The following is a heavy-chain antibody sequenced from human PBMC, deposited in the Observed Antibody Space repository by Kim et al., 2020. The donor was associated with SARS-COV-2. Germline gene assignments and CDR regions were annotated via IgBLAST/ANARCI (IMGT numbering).Heavy chain of an antibody. D-gene: IGHD2-2*01. J-gene: IGHJ4*02. V-gene: IGHV3-21*01. CDR2: ISSSSSYI. CDR3: ARVGSRIESSTTVDY. CDR1: GFTFSSYS. Sequence: EGSLRLSCAASGFTFSSYSMNWVRQAPGKGLEWVSSISSSSSYIYYADSVKGRFTISRDNAKNSLYLQMNSLRAEDTAVYYCARVGSRIESSTTVDYWGQGTLVTVSS.